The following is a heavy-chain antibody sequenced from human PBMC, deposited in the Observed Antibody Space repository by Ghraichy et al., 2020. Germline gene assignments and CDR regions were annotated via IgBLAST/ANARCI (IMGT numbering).Heavy chain of an antibody. D-gene: IGHD6-13*01. CDR3: GRDGVSAAVDY. Sequence: GDSLNISCAASGFTFTNYWMSWVRQAPGKGLEWVANIRPDEGERYYVDSVKGRFTISRDNAKYSVYLQMNSLRAEDAAIYYCGRDGVSAAVDYWGQGTLVTVSS. CDR2: IRPDEGER. V-gene: IGHV3-7*03. CDR1: GFTFTNYW. J-gene: IGHJ4*02.